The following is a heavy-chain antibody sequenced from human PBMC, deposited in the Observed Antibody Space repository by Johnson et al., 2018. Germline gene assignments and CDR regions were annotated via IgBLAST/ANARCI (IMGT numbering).Heavy chain of an antibody. Sequence: VRLVQSGGGLVQPGGSLRLSCAASGFTFSSYAMSWVRQAPGKGLEWVSAISGSGGSTYYADSVKGRSTISRDNSKNTLYLQMNSLRAEDTAVYYGAREVDIVATIDDAFDIWGQGTMVTVSS. CDR2: ISGSGGST. J-gene: IGHJ3*02. D-gene: IGHD5-12*01. V-gene: IGHV3-23*04. CDR3: AREVDIVATIDDAFDI. CDR1: GFTFSSYA.